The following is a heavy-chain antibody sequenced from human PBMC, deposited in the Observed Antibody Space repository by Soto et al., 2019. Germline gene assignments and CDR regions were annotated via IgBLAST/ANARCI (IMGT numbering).Heavy chain of an antibody. CDR3: ARGAYSSLIAAAGIFDY. Sequence: SVKVSCKASGGTFSSYAISWVRQAPGQGLEWMGGIIPIFGTANYAQKFQGRVTITADKSTSTAYMELSSLRSEDTAVYYCARGAYSSLIAAAGIFDYWGQGTLVTVSS. J-gene: IGHJ4*02. CDR2: IIPIFGTA. D-gene: IGHD6-13*01. V-gene: IGHV1-69*06. CDR1: GGTFSSYA.